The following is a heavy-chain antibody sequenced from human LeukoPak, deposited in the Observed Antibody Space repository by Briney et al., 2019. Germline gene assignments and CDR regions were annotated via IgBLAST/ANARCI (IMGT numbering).Heavy chain of an antibody. V-gene: IGHV1-46*01. D-gene: IGHD3-10*01. CDR1: GCTFTSYY. CDR2: INPSGGST. CDR3: ARDPTSRGDFDY. Sequence: ASVKVSCKASGCTFTSYYMHWVRQAPGQGLEWMGIINPSGGSTSYAQKFQGRVTMTRDTSMSTVYMELSSLRSEDTAVYYCARDPTSRGDFDYWGQGTLVTVSS. J-gene: IGHJ4*02.